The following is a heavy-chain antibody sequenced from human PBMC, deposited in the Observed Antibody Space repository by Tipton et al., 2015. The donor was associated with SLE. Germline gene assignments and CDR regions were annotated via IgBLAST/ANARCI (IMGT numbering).Heavy chain of an antibody. J-gene: IGHJ4*02. CDR2: INHSGST. D-gene: IGHD4-17*01. CDR1: GGSFSGYH. CDR3: ATTGGY. V-gene: IGHV4-34*01. Sequence: GLVKPSETLSLTCVVYGGSFSGYHWNWIRQPLGKGLEWIGEINHSGSTNYNPSLKSRVTISVDTSKNQFSLKLSSVTAADTAVYYCATTGGYWGQGTLVTVSS.